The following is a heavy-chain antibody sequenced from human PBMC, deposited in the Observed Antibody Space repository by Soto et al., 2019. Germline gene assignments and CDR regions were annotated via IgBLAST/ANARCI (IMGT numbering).Heavy chain of an antibody. CDR1: GFTFSSYA. J-gene: IGHJ4*02. CDR3: ARVGDGYNYVGVIDY. V-gene: IGHV3-30-3*01. D-gene: IGHD5-12*01. Sequence: GGSLRLSCAASGFTFSSYAMHWVRQAPGKGLEWVAVISYDGSNKYYADSVKGRFTISRDNSKNTLYLQMNSLRAEDTAVYYCARVGDGYNYVGVIDYWGQGTLVTVSS. CDR2: ISYDGSNK.